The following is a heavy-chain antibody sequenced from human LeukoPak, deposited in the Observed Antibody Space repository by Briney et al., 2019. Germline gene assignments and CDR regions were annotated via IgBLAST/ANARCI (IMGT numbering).Heavy chain of an antibody. CDR1: GGSIRSYN. D-gene: IGHD1-26*01. J-gene: IGHJ6*03. V-gene: IGHV4-59*08. CDR2: ISETGST. CDR3: ARQDALGKFPPPYYLDV. Sequence: SETLYLTCAVSGGSIRSYNWNWIRQPPGKGLEWIGYISETGSTNYNSSLENRVTLSLDTSKSQISLNLRSATVADTAVYYCARQDALGKFPPPYYLDVWGKGTTVIVS.